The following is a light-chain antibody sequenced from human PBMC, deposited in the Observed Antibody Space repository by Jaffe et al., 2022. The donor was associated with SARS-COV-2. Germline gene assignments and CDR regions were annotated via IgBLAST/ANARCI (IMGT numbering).Light chain of an antibody. J-gene: IGKJ4*01. CDR1: QSVLHSSNNKNY. CDR2: WAS. Sequence: DIVMTQSPDSLAVSLGERATINCKSSQSVLHSSNNKNYLAWYQQKPGQPPKLLIYWASTRESGVPDRFSGSGSGTDFTLTISSLQAEDVAVYYCQQYYSNPLTFGGGTKVERK. V-gene: IGKV4-1*01. CDR3: QQYYSNPLT.